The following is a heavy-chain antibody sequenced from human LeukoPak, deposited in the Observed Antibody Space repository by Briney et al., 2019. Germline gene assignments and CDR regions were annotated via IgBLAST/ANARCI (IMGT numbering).Heavy chain of an antibody. Sequence: WETLSLTCTVSGGSISTYYWSWFRQPPGRGLEWIGYVYYAPGSTRYNPSLKSRVTISLDTSRNQFSLKLNSVTAADTAVYYCAKSNGYGLVDIWGQGTMVTVSS. D-gene: IGHD3-10*01. J-gene: IGHJ3*02. V-gene: IGHV4-59*12. CDR3: AKSNGYGLVDI. CDR2: VYYAPGST. CDR1: GGSISTYY.